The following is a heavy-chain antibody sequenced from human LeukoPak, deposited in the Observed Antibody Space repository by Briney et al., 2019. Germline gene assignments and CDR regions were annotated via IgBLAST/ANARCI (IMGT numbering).Heavy chain of an antibody. J-gene: IGHJ4*02. V-gene: IGHV4-38-2*02. CDR2: IYHSGST. CDR3: ATDGPYYYDSSGYRYFDY. CDR1: GFSLSTSGV. D-gene: IGHD3-22*01. Sequence: SGPTLVNPTQTLTLTCTFSGFSLSTSGVGVGWIRQPPGKGLEWIGSIYHSGSTYYNPSLKSRVTISVSTSKNQFSLKLSSVTAADTAVYYCATDGPYYYDSSGYRYFDYWGQGTLVTVSS.